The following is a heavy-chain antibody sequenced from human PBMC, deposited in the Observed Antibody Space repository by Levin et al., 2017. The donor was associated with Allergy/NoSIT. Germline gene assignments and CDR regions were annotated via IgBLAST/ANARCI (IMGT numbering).Heavy chain of an antibody. V-gene: IGHV1-46*03. CDR1: GYTFTSYY. D-gene: IGHD6-13*01. J-gene: IGHJ3*02. Sequence: ASVKVSCKASGYTFTSYYMHWVRQAPGEGLEWMGIINPSGGSTSYAQKFQGRVTMTRDTSTSTVYMEVSSLRSEDTAVYYCTRGQQLADDAFDIWGQGTMVTVSS. CDR2: INPSGGST. CDR3: TRGQQLADDAFDI.